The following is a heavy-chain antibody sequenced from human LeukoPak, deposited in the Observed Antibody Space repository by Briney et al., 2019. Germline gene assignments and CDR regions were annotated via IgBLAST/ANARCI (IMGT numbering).Heavy chain of an antibody. Sequence: SETLSLTCAVYGGSFSGYYWSWIRQPPGKGLEWIGEINHSGSTNYNPSLKSRVTISVDTSKNQFSLKLSSVTAADTAVYYCASGTYGEPPVYYFDYWGQGTLVTVSS. V-gene: IGHV4-34*01. CDR2: INHSGST. CDR3: ASGTYGEPPVYYFDY. CDR1: GGSFSGYY. D-gene: IGHD4-17*01. J-gene: IGHJ4*02.